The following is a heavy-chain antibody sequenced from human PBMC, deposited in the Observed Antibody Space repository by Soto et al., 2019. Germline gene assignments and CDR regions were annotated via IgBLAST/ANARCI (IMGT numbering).Heavy chain of an antibody. D-gene: IGHD3-10*01. V-gene: IGHV3-15*01. Sequence: WSLRLSCAASGFTFSNAWMSWVRQAPGKGLEWVGRIKSKTDGGTTDYAAPVKGRFTISRDDSKNTLYLQMNSLKTEDTAVYYCTTDDYGSGTYGMDVWGQGTTVTISS. CDR2: IKSKTDGGTT. CDR3: TTDDYGSGTYGMDV. J-gene: IGHJ6*02. CDR1: GFTFSNAW.